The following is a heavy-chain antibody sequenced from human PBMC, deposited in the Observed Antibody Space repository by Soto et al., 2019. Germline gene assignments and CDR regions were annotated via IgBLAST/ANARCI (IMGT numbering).Heavy chain of an antibody. CDR3: ARRGCSGGSCYFLWFDP. J-gene: IGHJ5*02. V-gene: IGHV5-10-1*01. D-gene: IGHD2-15*01. CDR1: GYSFTSYW. CDR2: IDPSDSYT. Sequence: PGESLKISCKGSGYSFTSYWISWVRQMPGKGLVWMGRIDPSDSYTNYSPSFQGHVTISADKSISTTYLQWSSQKASDTAMYYWARRGCSGGSCYFLWFDPWGQGTLVTVSS.